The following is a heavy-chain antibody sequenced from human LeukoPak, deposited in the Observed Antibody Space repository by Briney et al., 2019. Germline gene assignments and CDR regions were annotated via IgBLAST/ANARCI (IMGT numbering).Heavy chain of an antibody. CDR3: ARGKVVTMVRGVIITYFDY. D-gene: IGHD3-10*01. Sequence: GASVTVSCTASGYSFTTYFIHWVSQAPGHGLEWMGIIIPSDGSTSYAQKFQGRVTMTRDTSTSTVYMELSSLRSEDTAVYYCARGKVVTMVRGVIITYFDYWGQGTLVTVSS. CDR2: IIPSDGST. CDR1: GYSFTTYF. V-gene: IGHV1-46*01. J-gene: IGHJ4*02.